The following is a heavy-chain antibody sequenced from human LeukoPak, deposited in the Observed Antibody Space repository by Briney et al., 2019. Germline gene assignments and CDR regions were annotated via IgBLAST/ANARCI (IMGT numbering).Heavy chain of an antibody. CDR2: IYYSGST. D-gene: IGHD5-12*01. J-gene: IGHJ4*02. CDR1: GGSISSYY. CDR3: ARGYSGYENSGLDY. Sequence: PSETLSLTCTVSGGSISSYYWSWIRQHPGKGLEWIGCIYYSGSTYYSPSLKSRVTISVDTSKNQFSLKLSSVTAADTAVYYCARGYSGYENSGLDYWGQGTLVTVSS. V-gene: IGHV4-59*06.